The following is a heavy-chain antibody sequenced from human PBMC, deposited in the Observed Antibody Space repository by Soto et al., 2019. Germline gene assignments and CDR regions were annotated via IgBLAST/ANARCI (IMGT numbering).Heavy chain of an antibody. D-gene: IGHD5-18*01. Sequence: SETLSLTCAVYGGSFSGYYWSWIRQPPGKGLEWIGEINHSGSTNYNPSLKSRVTISVDTSKNQFSLKLSSVTAADTAVYYCARGGYCYGYARYYGMDVWGQGNTVTVSS. J-gene: IGHJ6*02. V-gene: IGHV4-34*01. CDR1: GGSFSGYY. CDR3: ARGGYCYGYARYYGMDV. CDR2: INHSGST.